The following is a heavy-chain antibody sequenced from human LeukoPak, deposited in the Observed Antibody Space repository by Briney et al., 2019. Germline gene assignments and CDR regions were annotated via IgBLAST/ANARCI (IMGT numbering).Heavy chain of an antibody. CDR2: IIPILGIA. CDR3: ARDPSFGSGSYRFDY. CDR1: GGTFSSYA. V-gene: IGHV1-69*04. J-gene: IGHJ4*02. D-gene: IGHD1-26*01. Sequence: SVKVSCKASGGTFSSYAISWLRQAPGQGLEWMGRIIPILGIANYAQKFQGRVTITADKSTSTAYMELSSLRSEDTAVYYCARDPSFGSGSYRFDYWGQGTLVTVSS.